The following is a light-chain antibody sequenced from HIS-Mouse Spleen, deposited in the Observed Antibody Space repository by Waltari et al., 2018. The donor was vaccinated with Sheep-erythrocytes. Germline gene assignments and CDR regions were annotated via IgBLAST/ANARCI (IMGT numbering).Light chain of an antibody. Sequence: EIVLTQSPGTLSLSPGERATLSCRASQSVSSSYLAWYQQKPGQARRLLIYGASSRATGIPDMFSGSGSGTDFTLTISRLEPEDFAVYYCQQYGSAPFTFGPGTKVDIK. CDR2: GAS. CDR1: QSVSSSY. V-gene: IGKV3-20*01. CDR3: QQYGSAPFT. J-gene: IGKJ3*01.